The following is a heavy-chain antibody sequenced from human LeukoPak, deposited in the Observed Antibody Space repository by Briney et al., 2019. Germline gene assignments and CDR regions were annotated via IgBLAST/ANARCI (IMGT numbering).Heavy chain of an antibody. CDR3: AREGGDYFQGYSSGWYDY. D-gene: IGHD6-19*01. CDR2: INPNSGGT. CDR1: GYTFTGYY. V-gene: IGHV1-2*02. Sequence: GASVKVSCKASGYTFTGYYMHWVRQAPGQGLEWMGWINPNSGGTNYAQKFQGRVTMTRDTSISTAYIELSRLRSDDTAVYYCAREGGDYFQGYSSGWYDYWGQGTLVTVSS. J-gene: IGHJ4*02.